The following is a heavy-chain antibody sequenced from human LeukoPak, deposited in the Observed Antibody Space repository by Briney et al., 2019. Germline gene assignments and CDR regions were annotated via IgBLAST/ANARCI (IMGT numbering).Heavy chain of an antibody. CDR2: MNPNSGNT. Sequence: ASVTVSCKTSGYTFTNNDINWVRQAPGQGLEWMGWMNPNSGNTGYAQKFQGRLTMTRNNSLNTAYMGLISLRSEDTAVYYCARDGRTVGATQSLGCWGQGTLVIVSS. J-gene: IGHJ4*02. CDR3: ARDGRTVGATQSLGC. D-gene: IGHD1-26*01. CDR1: GYTFTNND. V-gene: IGHV1-8*01.